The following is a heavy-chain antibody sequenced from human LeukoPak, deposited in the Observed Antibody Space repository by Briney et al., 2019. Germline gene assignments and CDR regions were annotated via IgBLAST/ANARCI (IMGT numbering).Heavy chain of an antibody. CDR1: GVTFSSYG. CDR2: ISYDGSNK. CDR3: AKDVLKALFGEFLPFDP. V-gene: IGHV3-30*18. Sequence: GGSLRLSCAASGVTFSSYGMHWVRQAPGKGLEWVAVISYDGSNKYYADSVKGRFTISRDNSKNTLYLQMNSLRAEDTAVYYCAKDVLKALFGEFLPFDPWGQGTLVTVSS. J-gene: IGHJ5*02. D-gene: IGHD3-10*01.